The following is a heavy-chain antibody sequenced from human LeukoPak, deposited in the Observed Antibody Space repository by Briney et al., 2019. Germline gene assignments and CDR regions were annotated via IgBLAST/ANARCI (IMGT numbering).Heavy chain of an antibody. Sequence: GGSLRLSCAASGASGFIFSHHYMSWIRRAPGKGLEWVSYISSSSSYIDYADSVKGRFTISRDNAKNSLHLQMKSLRAEDTAVYYCARDLRYGGNSRPVLAWDYWGQGTLVTVSS. CDR3: ARDLRYGGNSRPVLAWDY. D-gene: IGHD4-23*01. J-gene: IGHJ4*02. CDR2: ISSSSSYI. CDR1: GFIFSHHY. V-gene: IGHV3-11*05.